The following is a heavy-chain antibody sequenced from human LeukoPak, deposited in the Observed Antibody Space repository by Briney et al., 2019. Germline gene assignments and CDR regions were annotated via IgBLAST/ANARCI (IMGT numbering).Heavy chain of an antibody. D-gene: IGHD3-10*01. Sequence: PSETLSLTCAVYGGSFSGYYWSWIRQPPGKGLEWIGEINHSGSTSYNPSLKGRVTISINTSKNQLSLKLSSVTAADTAVFYCARRVWFGESSHWSFDLWGRGTLVTVSS. CDR1: GGSFSGYY. V-gene: IGHV4-34*01. CDR3: ARRVWFGESSHWSFDL. CDR2: INHSGST. J-gene: IGHJ2*01.